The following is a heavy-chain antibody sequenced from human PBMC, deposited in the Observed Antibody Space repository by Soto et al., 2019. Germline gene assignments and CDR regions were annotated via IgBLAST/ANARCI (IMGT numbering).Heavy chain of an antibody. V-gene: IGHV4-59*08. Sequence: QVQLQESGPGLVKPSETLSLTCTVSGGSISSYSWSWIRQPPGKGLEWIGYISYSGSTSYNPSLKSRVSISVDTSKNQFSLKLSSVTAADTAVYYCARLIAAGGTPLDYWGQGTLVTVSS. D-gene: IGHD6-13*01. J-gene: IGHJ4*02. CDR2: ISYSGST. CDR1: GGSISSYS. CDR3: ARLIAAGGTPLDY.